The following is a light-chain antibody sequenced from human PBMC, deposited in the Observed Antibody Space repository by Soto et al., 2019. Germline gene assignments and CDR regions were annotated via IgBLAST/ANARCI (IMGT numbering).Light chain of an antibody. CDR3: QLYGSSPTWA. CDR2: GAS. V-gene: IGKV3-20*01. Sequence: EIVLTQSPGTLSLSPGERATLSCRASQSVNSAYVAWYQQNPGQAPRVLIYGASTRATGIPHRFSGSGSGTDFSLTISRLEPEDSVMHYCQLYGSSPTWAFGEGTKVEIK. CDR1: QSVNSAY. J-gene: IGKJ4*02.